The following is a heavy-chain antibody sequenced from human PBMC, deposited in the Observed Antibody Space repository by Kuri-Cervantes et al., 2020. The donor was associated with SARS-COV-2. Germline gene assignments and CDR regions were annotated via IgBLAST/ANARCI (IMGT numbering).Heavy chain of an antibody. V-gene: IGHV4-61*08. CDR1: GGSISSGDYY. CDR2: IYYSGGT. CDR3: ARALWSGYCTFDI. J-gene: IGHJ3*02. D-gene: IGHD3-3*01. Sequence: SETLSLTCTVSGGSISSGDYYWSWIRQPPGKGLEWIGYIYYSGGTNYNPSLKSRVTISVDTSKNQFSLKLSSVTAADTAVYYRARALWSGYCTFDIWGQGTMVTVSS.